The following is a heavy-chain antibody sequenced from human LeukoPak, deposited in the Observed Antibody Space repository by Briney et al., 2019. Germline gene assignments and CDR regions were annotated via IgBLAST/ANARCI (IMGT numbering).Heavy chain of an antibody. D-gene: IGHD2-8*02. CDR3: AKDHRGTDFDY. CDR1: GFTFDDYA. Sequence: GRSLRLSCAASGFTFDDYAMHWVRQAPGKGLEWVSGISWNSGSIGYADSVKGRFTISRDNSKNTLYLQMNSLRAEDTAVYYCAKDHRGTDFDYWGQGTLVTVSS. J-gene: IGHJ4*02. CDR2: ISWNSGSI. V-gene: IGHV3-9*01.